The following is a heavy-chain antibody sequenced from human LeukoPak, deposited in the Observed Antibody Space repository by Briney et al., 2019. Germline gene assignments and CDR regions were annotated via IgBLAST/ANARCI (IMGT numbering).Heavy chain of an antibody. D-gene: IGHD3-22*01. CDR1: GITLSNYG. J-gene: IGHJ4*02. CDR2: ISDSGGST. V-gene: IGHV3-23*01. CDR3: AKRGVVTRVILVGFHKEAYYFDS. Sequence: PGGSLRLSCAVSGITLSNYGMSWVRRAPGKGLEWVAGISDSGGSTNYADSVKGRFTISRDNPKNTLYLQMNSLRAEDTAVYFCAKRGVVTRVILVGFHKEAYYFDSWGQGALVTVSS.